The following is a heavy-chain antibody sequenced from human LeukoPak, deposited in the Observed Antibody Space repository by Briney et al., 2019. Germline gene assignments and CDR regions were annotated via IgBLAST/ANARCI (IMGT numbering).Heavy chain of an antibody. CDR1: GFTFSSYS. D-gene: IGHD4-17*01. V-gene: IGHV3-21*01. J-gene: IGHJ6*04. Sequence: GGSLRLSCAASGFTFSSYSMNWVRQAPGKGLEWVSSISSSSSYIFYADSVKDRFTISRDNAKNSLYLQMNSLRAEDTAVYSCARDDYGGMDIWGKGTTVTVSS. CDR2: ISSSSSYI. CDR3: ARDDYGGMDI.